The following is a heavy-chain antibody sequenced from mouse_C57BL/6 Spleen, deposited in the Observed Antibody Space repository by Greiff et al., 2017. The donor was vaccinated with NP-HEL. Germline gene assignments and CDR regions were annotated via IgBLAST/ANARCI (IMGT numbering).Heavy chain of an antibody. J-gene: IGHJ2*01. CDR2: ISSGGSYT. V-gene: IGHV5-6*01. CDR1: GFTFSSYG. Sequence: EVQLQESGGDLVKPGGSLKLSCAASGFTFSSYGMSWVRQTPDKRLEWVATISSGGSYTYYPDSVKGRFTISRDNAKNTLYLQMSSLKSEDTAMYYCARDAPYYFDYWGKGTTLTVSS. CDR3: ARDAPYYFDY.